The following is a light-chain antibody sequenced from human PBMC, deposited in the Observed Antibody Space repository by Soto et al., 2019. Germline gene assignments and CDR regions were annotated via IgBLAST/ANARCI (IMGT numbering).Light chain of an antibody. J-gene: IGKJ5*01. CDR2: GAS. CDR3: QQYSSSPT. CDR1: QSVSSN. V-gene: IGKV3-15*01. Sequence: EMVMTQSPATLSVSPGERATLSCRASQSVSSNLAWYQQKPGQAPRLLIYGASTRATGIPARFSGSGSGTEFTLTISSLQSEDFAVYYCQQYSSSPTFGQGTRLEI.